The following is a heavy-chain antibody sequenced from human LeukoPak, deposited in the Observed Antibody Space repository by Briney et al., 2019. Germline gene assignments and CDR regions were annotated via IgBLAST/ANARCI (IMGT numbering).Heavy chain of an antibody. J-gene: IGHJ4*02. CDR1: GFIIREYA. D-gene: IGHD2-2*01. CDR2: LSASGDYT. V-gene: IGHV3-23*01. Sequence: GGSLRLSCVGYGFIIREYAMGWVRQAPGKGLEWVSVLSASGDYTEYADSVKGRFTISRDTSQNTVSLQMNSLRAEDTAAYYCAKKPALVKYPFDNWGQGTLVTVSS. CDR3: AKKPALVKYPFDN.